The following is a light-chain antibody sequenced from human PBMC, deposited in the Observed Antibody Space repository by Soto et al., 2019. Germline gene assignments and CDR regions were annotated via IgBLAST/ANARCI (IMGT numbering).Light chain of an antibody. CDR1: SSDVGGYNY. V-gene: IGLV2-14*01. J-gene: IGLJ1*01. CDR2: EVS. CDR3: SSYTSSSTLPYV. Sequence: QSALTQPASVSGSPGQSITISCTGTSSDVGGYNYVSWYQQRPGKAPKLMIYEVSNRPSGVSNRFSGSKSGNTASLTISGLQAEDEADYYCSSYTSSSTLPYVFGTGTKV.